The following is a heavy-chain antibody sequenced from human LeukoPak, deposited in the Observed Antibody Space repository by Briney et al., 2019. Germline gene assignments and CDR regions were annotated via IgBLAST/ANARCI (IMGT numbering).Heavy chain of an antibody. J-gene: IGHJ6*03. CDR1: GYNFLTFW. CDR3: ARLLDYDSTYYYMDV. D-gene: IGHD4-17*01. CDR2: IYPGDSDT. V-gene: IGHV5-51*01. Sequence: GESLKISCKTSGYNFLTFWIAWVRQIPGKGLEWMGAIYPGDSDTRYRPSFQGQVTISVDMSLNTAYLQWRSLRASDTAMYYCARLLDYDSTYYYMDVWGTGTSVTVS.